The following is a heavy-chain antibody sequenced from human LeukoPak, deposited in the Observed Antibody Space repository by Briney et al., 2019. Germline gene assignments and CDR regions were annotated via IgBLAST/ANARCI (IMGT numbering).Heavy chain of an antibody. D-gene: IGHD2-8*02. CDR1: GGSISSYY. J-gene: IGHJ4*02. Sequence: SETLSLTCTVSGGSISSYYWGWIRQAPGKGLEWIGYIYYSGSTNYNPSLKSRVTISVDTPKNQFSLNLSSVTAAGTAVYSWAKHSSGGGPFNFWGQGTLVPVSS. CDR3: AKHSSGGGPFNF. CDR2: IYYSGST. V-gene: IGHV4-59*08.